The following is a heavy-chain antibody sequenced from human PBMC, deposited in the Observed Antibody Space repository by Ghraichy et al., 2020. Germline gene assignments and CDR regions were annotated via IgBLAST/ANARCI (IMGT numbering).Heavy chain of an antibody. Sequence: SQTLSLTCTVSGGSISSYYWSWIRQPPGKGLEWIGYIYYSGSTNYNPSLKSRVTISVDTSKNQFSLKLSSVTAADTAVYYCARVPITMVRGVHGLYGMDVWGQGTTVTVSS. J-gene: IGHJ6*02. V-gene: IGHV4-59*01. CDR1: GGSISSYY. D-gene: IGHD3-10*01. CDR2: IYYSGST. CDR3: ARVPITMVRGVHGLYGMDV.